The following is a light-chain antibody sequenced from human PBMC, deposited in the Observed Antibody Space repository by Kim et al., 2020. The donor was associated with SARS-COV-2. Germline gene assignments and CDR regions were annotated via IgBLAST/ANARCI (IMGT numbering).Light chain of an antibody. Sequence: GQRVTIACSGSSSNIGSDTVTWYQHLPGTAPKVLIHSNDQRPSGVPDRFSGSKSGTSASLAISGLQSEDEAGYYCAAWDVSLNGWVFGGGTQLTVL. CDR2: SND. CDR3: AAWDVSLNGWV. V-gene: IGLV1-44*01. J-gene: IGLJ3*02. CDR1: SSNIGSDT.